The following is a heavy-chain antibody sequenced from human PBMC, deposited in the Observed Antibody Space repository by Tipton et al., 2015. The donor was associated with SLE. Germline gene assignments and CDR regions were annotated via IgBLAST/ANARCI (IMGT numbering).Heavy chain of an antibody. J-gene: IGHJ4*02. D-gene: IGHD1-1*01. CDR3: ARGRNGIPDY. CDR1: GGSFSGYY. CDR2: IYYSGST. V-gene: IGHV4-59*12. Sequence: TLSLTCAVYGGSFSGYYWSWIRQPPGKGLEWIGYIYYSGSTNYNPSLKSRVTISVDTSKNQFSLKLSSVTAADTAVYYCARGRNGIPDYWGQGTLVTVSS.